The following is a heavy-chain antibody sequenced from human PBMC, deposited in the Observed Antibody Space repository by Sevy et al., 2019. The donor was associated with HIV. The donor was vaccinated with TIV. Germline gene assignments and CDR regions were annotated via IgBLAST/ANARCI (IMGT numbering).Heavy chain of an antibody. Sequence: SETLSLTCAVYGGSLSGYYWSWVRQSPGGGLEWIGEISHSGTTNYNPSFKSRASISVDTSKNQFSLKLRYVIAADTATFYCARIGLVRGPRPYGLDVWGQGTTVTVSS. CDR3: ARIGLVRGPRPYGLDV. V-gene: IGHV4-34*01. J-gene: IGHJ6*02. D-gene: IGHD3-10*01. CDR1: GGSLSGYY. CDR2: ISHSGTT.